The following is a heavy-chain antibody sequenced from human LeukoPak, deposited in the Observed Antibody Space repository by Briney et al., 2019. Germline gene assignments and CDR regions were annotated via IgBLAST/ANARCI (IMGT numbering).Heavy chain of an antibody. CDR3: ARDRKAAAGTFHY. CDR1: GYTFTRHG. J-gene: IGHJ4*02. CDR2: ISAYNGNT. D-gene: IGHD6-13*01. V-gene: IGHV1-18*04. Sequence: ASVNVSCKASGYTFTRHGTSWVRQATGQGLEWMGWISAYNGNTNYAQKLQGRVTITTDTSTSTAYMELRSLRSDDTPVYYCARDRKAAAGTFHYWGQGTLVTVSS.